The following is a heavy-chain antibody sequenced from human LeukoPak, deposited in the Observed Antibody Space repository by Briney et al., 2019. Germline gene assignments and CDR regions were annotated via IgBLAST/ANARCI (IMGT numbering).Heavy chain of an antibody. CDR1: GFTFSRYG. CDR2: ISFDGSDK. V-gene: IGHV3-30*18. D-gene: IGHD2/OR15-2a*01. J-gene: IGHJ3*01. CDR3: AKEGYMGGIVNAFDV. Sequence: GGSLRLSCAASGFTFSRYGMHWVRQAPGKGLEWVAVISFDGSDKYYVDSVKGRFTISRDNSKNTLYLQMNSLRAEDTAVYYCAKEGYMGGIVNAFDVWGQGTMVTVSS.